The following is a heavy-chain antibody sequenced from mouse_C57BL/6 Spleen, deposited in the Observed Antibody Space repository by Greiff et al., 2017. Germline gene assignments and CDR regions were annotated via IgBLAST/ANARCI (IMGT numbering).Heavy chain of an antibody. CDR3: ARRSMVTTDYFDY. CDR1: GFSLSTSGMG. CDR2: IYWDDDK. D-gene: IGHD2-2*01. V-gene: IGHV8-12*01. Sequence: QVTLKVSGPGILQSSQTLSLTCSFSGFSLSTSGMGVSWIRQPSGKGLEWLAHIYWDDDKRYNPSLKRRPKISKDTSRNQVFLKITSVDIADTATYYCARRSMVTTDYFDYGGQGTTLTVSS. J-gene: IGHJ2*01.